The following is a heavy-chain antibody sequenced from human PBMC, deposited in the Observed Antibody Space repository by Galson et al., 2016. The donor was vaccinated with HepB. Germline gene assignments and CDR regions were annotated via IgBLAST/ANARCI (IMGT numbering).Heavy chain of an antibody. CDR2: IIPIFGTA. Sequence: SVKVSCKASGGTFSSYAISWVRQAPGQGLEWMGGIIPIFGTANYAQKFQGRVTITADESTSTAYMELSSLRSEDTAVYYCVRDHCISTSCPPYNWFDPWSQGTLVTVSS. D-gene: IGHD2-2*01. J-gene: IGHJ5*02. CDR3: VRDHCISTSCPPYNWFDP. CDR1: GGTFSSYA. V-gene: IGHV1-69*13.